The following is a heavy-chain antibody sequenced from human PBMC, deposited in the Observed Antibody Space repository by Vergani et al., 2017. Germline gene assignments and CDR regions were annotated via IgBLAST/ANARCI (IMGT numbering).Heavy chain of an antibody. CDR2: IYYSGST. D-gene: IGHD3-22*01. CDR3: ARXVREYYYDSSAGRYFDL. CDR1: GGSISSSSYY. Sequence: QLQLQESGPGLVKPSETLSLTCTVSGGSISSSSYYWGWIRQPPGKGLEWIGSIYYSGSTYYNPALKSRVTISVDTSKNQFSLKLSSVTAADTAVYYCARXVREYYYDSSAGRYFDLWGRGTLVTVSS. J-gene: IGHJ2*01. V-gene: IGHV4-39*07.